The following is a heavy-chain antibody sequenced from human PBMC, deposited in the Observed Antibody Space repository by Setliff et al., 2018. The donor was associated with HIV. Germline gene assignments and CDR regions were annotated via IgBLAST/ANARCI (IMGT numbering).Heavy chain of an antibody. CDR3: ARVSIAASGPLNWFDT. D-gene: IGHD6-13*01. CDR2: IYHTGST. CDR1: DPMTSGSFY. J-gene: IGHJ5*02. V-gene: IGHV4-31*03. Sequence: ASETLSLTCPQESLRDPMTSGSFYWSWIRHLPGKGLEWIGYIYHTGSTYNNPSLKSRISISVDTSKNQFSLKLNSVTVADTAVYYCARVSIAASGPLNWFDTWGQGALVTVSS.